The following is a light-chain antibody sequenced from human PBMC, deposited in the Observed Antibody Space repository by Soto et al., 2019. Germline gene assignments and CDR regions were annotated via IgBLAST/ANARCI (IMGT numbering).Light chain of an antibody. Sequence: DIQLTQSPSFLSASVGDRVTITCRASQGISSYLAWYQQNPGKAPKLLIYAASTLQSGVPSRFSGSGSGTEFTLTISSLQPEDFATYYCQQLNSYPLFGPGTKVDIK. CDR1: QGISSY. CDR2: AAS. CDR3: QQLNSYPL. J-gene: IGKJ3*01. V-gene: IGKV1-9*01.